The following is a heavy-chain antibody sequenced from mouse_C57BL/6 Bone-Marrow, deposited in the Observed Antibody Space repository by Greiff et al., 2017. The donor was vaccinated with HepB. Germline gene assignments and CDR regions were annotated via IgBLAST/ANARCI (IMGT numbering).Heavy chain of an antibody. D-gene: IGHD3-1*01. J-gene: IGHJ3*01. V-gene: IGHV5-4*01. CDR2: ISDGGSYT. CDR3: ARDRALGAY. Sequence: VQLKESGGGLVKPGGSLKLSCAASGFTFSSYAMSWVRQTPEKRLEWVATISDGGSYTYYPDNVKGRFTISRDNAKNNLYLQMSHLKSEDTAMYYCARDRALGAYWGQGTLVTVSA. CDR1: GFTFSSYA.